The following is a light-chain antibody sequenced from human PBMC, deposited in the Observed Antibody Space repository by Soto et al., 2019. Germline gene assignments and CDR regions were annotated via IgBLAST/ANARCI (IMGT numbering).Light chain of an antibody. CDR3: SSYAGSIHERV. Sequence: QSALTQPPSASGSPGQSVTISCTGSSSDVGAYNYVSWYQLHPGKAPKLMIYEVSKRPSGVPDRFSASKSGNTASLTVSELQAEDEADYYCSSYAGSIHERVFGTGTKLTVL. CDR2: EVS. J-gene: IGLJ1*01. CDR1: SSDVGAYNY. V-gene: IGLV2-8*01.